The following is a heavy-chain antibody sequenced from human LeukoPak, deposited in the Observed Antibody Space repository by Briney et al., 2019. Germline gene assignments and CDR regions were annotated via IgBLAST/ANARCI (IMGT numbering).Heavy chain of an antibody. CDR3: AREGMTTVTYNWFDP. D-gene: IGHD4-11*01. CDR2: INPSGGST. V-gene: IGHV1-46*01. CDR1: GYTFTNYY. J-gene: IGHJ5*02. Sequence: ASVTVSFMASGYTFTNYYMHLVRQAPGQGLEWMGLINPSGGSTSYEQKCQGRVTMTSDTSTSTVYMELSSLRSEDTAVYYCAREGMTTVTYNWFDPWGQGTLVTVSS.